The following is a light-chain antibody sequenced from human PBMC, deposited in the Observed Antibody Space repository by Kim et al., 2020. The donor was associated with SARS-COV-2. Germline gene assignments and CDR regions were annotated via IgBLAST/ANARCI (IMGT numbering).Light chain of an antibody. CDR2: ATS. CDR3: QQTYTIPYT. CDR1: QYIADY. Sequence: DIQMTQSPSSLSASIGDTVTITCRASQYIADYLNWYHQKPGKAPSLLIWATSNLQSGVPSRYSGSGSGTYFTLTITSLQPEDFATFYCQQTYTIPYTSGQGTKLEIK. J-gene: IGKJ2*01. V-gene: IGKV1-39*01.